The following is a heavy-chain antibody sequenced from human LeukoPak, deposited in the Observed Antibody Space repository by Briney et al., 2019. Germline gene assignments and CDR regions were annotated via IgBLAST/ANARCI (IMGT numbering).Heavy chain of an antibody. CDR3: ARYHIVVVPAAILPWFDP. Sequence: GGSLRLSCAASGFTFSSYWMSWVRQAPGKGLEWVANIKQDGSEKYYVDSVKGRFTISTDNAKNSLYLQMNSLRAEDTAVYYCARYHIVVVPAAILPWFDPWGQGTLVTVSS. V-gene: IGHV3-7*01. J-gene: IGHJ5*02. CDR1: GFTFSSYW. D-gene: IGHD2-2*02. CDR2: IKQDGSEK.